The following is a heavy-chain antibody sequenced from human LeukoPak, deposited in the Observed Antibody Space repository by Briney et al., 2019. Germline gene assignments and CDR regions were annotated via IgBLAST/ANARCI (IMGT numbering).Heavy chain of an antibody. V-gene: IGHV4-34*01. CDR3: ARGRRTAQTKNNWFDP. D-gene: IGHD2-8*01. J-gene: IGHJ5*02. CDR2: INHSGST. CDR1: GGSFSGYY. Sequence: PSETLSLTCAVYGGSFSGYYWSWIRQPPGKGLEWIGEINHSGSTNYNPSLKSRVTISVDTSKNQFSLKLSSVTAADTAVHYCARGRRTAQTKNNWFDPWGQGTLVTVSS.